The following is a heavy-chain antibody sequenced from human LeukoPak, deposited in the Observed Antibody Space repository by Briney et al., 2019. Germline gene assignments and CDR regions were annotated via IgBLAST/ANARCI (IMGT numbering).Heavy chain of an antibody. J-gene: IGHJ6*02. CDR2: IGTAGDT. V-gene: IGHV3-13*01. Sequence: GGSLRLSCAASGFTFSSYDMHWVRQATGKGLEWVSAIGTAGDTYYPGSVKGRFTISRENAKNSLYLQMNSLRAGDTAVYYCAREGSYGKYYYYGMDVWGQGTTVTVSS. CDR3: AREGSYGKYYYYGMDV. D-gene: IGHD5-18*01. CDR1: GFTFSSYD.